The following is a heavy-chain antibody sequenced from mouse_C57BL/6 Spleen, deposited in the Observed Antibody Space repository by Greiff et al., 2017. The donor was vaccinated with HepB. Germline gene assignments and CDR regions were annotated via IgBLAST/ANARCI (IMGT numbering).Heavy chain of an antibody. D-gene: IGHD6-1*01. Sequence: QVQLQQPGAELVRPGTSVKLSCKASGYTFTSYWMHWVKQRPGQGLEWIGVIDPSDSYTNYNQKFKGKATLTVDTSSSTAYMQLSSLTSEDSAVYYCARGLPRPYFDYWGQGTTLTVSS. CDR1: GYTFTSYW. CDR3: ARGLPRPYFDY. CDR2: IDPSDSYT. V-gene: IGHV1-59*01. J-gene: IGHJ2*01.